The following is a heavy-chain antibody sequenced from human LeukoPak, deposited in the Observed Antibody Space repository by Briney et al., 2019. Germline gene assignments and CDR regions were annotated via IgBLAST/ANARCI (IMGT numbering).Heavy chain of an antibody. CDR2: ISGSGDSP. CDR1: GFTFSSYA. CDR3: ARQSIVVDARGTFDY. V-gene: IGHV3-23*01. J-gene: IGHJ4*02. D-gene: IGHD3-22*01. Sequence: GGSLRLSCAASGFTFSSYAMSWVRQAPGKGLEWGSAISGSGDSPSYADSVKGRFTISRDNAKNSLYLQMNSLRAEDTAVYYCARQSIVVDARGTFDYWGQGTLVTVSS.